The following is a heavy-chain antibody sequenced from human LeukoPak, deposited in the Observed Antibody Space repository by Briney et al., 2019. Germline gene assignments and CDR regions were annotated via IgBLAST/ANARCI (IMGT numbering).Heavy chain of an antibody. CDR1: GYTFTRYY. J-gene: IGHJ4*02. CDR3: ARVRGDLETMLDY. D-gene: IGHD2-21*02. CDR2: INPSGGIT. V-gene: IGHV1-46*01. Sequence: ASVKVSCKASGYTFTRYYIHWVRQAPGQGLEWMGLINPSGGITSYARKFQGRVTMTRDTSTSTVYMELSSLRSEDTAVYYCARVRGDLETMLDYWGQGTLVTVSS.